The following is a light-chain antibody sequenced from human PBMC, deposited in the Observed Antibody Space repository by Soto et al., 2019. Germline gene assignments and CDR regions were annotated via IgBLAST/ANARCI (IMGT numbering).Light chain of an antibody. CDR3: QQCGDLFWT. Sequence: DLQMTESPSSLSASVADIVTITFLPPQSIIIYLNLYQPKPGKAPKLLIYAASSLQSGVPSRFSGSGSGTDFTLTISRLEPEDFAVYYCQQCGDLFWTFGQGTKVDIK. CDR1: QSIIIY. CDR2: AAS. V-gene: IGKV1-39*01. J-gene: IGKJ1*01.